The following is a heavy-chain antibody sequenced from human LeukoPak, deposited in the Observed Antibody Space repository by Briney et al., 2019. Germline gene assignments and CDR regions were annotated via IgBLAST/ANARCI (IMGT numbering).Heavy chain of an antibody. V-gene: IGHV3-21*01. D-gene: IGHD6-19*01. Sequence: PGGSLRLSCAASGFTFSNYRVNWVRHAPGKGLEWVSSISSSSSYVYYGDSVKGRFTISRDNAKNSLYLQTSSLRVEDTAVYYCVREETVAVAFDHWGQGTLVTVSS. CDR2: ISSSSSYV. J-gene: IGHJ4*02. CDR3: VREETVAVAFDH. CDR1: GFTFSNYR.